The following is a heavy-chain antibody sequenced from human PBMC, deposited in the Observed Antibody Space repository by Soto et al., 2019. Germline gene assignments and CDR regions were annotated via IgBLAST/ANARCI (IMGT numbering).Heavy chain of an antibody. Sequence: GGSLRLSCAASGFTFSSYGMHWVRQAPGKGLEWVAVIWYDGSNKYYADSVKGRFTISRDNSKNTLYLQMNSLRAEDTAVYYCARDEERAVAGRRYYYYYGMDVWGQGTTVTVSS. D-gene: IGHD6-19*01. CDR3: ARDEERAVAGRRYYYYYGMDV. J-gene: IGHJ6*02. CDR1: GFTFSSYG. V-gene: IGHV3-33*01. CDR2: IWYDGSNK.